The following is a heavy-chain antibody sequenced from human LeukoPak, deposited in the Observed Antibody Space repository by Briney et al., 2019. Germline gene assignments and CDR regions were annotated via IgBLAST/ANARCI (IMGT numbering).Heavy chain of an antibody. Sequence: ASVKVSCKASGYTFTSYGINWVRQAPGQEPEWMGWISAYNGNTKYAQNLQGRVTMTTDTSTSTAYMELRSLRSDDTAVYYCTRDLPYSSSWESIDYWGQGTLVTVSS. J-gene: IGHJ4*02. V-gene: IGHV1-18*01. CDR2: ISAYNGNT. CDR3: TRDLPYSSSWESIDY. D-gene: IGHD6-13*01. CDR1: GYTFTSYG.